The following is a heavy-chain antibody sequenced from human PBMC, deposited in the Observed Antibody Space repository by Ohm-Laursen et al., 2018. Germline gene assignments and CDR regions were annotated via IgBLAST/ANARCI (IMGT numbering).Heavy chain of an antibody. CDR3: ARVQIRDGDYNFDY. D-gene: IGHD4-17*01. CDR1: GGSISSYY. Sequence: SETLSLTCTVSGGSISSYYWSWIRQPPGKGLEWIGYIYYSGSTNYNPSLKSRVTISVDTSKNQFSLKLSSATAADTAVYYCARVQIRDGDYNFDYWGQGTLVTVSS. CDR2: IYYSGST. J-gene: IGHJ4*02. V-gene: IGHV4-59*01.